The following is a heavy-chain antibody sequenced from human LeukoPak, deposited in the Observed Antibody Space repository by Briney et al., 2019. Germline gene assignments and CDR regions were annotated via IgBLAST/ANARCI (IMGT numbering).Heavy chain of an antibody. CDR3: AKGPMGRWLLFD. J-gene: IGHJ4*02. D-gene: IGHD3-3*01. V-gene: IGHV1-8*01. Sequence: ASVKVSCKASGYTFTSYDINWVRQATGQGLEWMGWMNPNSGSTGYAQKFQGRVTMTRNTSISTAYMELSSLRTEDTALYYRAKGPMGRWLLFDWGQGTLVTVSS. CDR1: GYTFTSYD. CDR2: MNPNSGST.